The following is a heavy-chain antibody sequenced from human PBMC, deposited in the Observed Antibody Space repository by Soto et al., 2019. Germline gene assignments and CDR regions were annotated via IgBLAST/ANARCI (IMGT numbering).Heavy chain of an antibody. V-gene: IGHV3-7*03. J-gene: IGHJ3*02. Sequence: GGSLRLSCAASGFTFSSYWMSWVRQAPGKGLEWVANIKQDGSEKYYVDSVKGRFTISRDNAKNSLYLQMNSLRAEDTAVYYCARVRSSGYHAFDIWGQGTMVTVS. CDR1: GFTFSSYW. D-gene: IGHD6-19*01. CDR3: ARVRSSGYHAFDI. CDR2: IKQDGSEK.